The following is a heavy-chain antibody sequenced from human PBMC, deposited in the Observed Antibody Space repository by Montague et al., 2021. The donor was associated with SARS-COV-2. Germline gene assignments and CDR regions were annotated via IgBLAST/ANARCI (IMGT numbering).Heavy chain of an antibody. CDR1: GGSISSGGYY. CDR2: IYYSGST. CDR3: TRACVLTGSNPGDRRYYYYYGLDV. V-gene: IGHV4-31*03. Sequence: TLSLTCTVSGGSISSGGYYWSWIRQHPGKGLEWIGYIYYSGSTYYNPSLKSRVTISVDTSKNQFARKLSSVTAADTVEYYCTRACVLTGSNPGDRRYYYYYGLDVWGQGTTVTVSS. J-gene: IGHJ6*02. D-gene: IGHD3-9*01.